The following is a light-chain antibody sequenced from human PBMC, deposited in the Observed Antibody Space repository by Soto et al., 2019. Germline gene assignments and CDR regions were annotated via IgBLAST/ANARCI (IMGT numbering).Light chain of an antibody. CDR2: DVS. CDR3: SSYTSSSTLYV. CDR1: SSDVGGYNY. Sequence: QSALTQPASVSGSPGQSITISCTGTSSDVGGYNYVSWYQQHPGKAPKLMIYDVSNRPSGVSYRFSGSKSGNTASLTISGLQAEDEAGYYCSSYTSSSTLYVFGTGTKVTVL. V-gene: IGLV2-14*03. J-gene: IGLJ1*01.